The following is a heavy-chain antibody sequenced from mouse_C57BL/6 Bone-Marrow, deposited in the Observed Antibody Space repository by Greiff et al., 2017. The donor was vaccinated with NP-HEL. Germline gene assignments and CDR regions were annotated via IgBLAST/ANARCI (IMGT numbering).Heavy chain of an antibody. V-gene: IGHV1-52*01. J-gene: IGHJ2*01. D-gene: IGHD1-1*01. CDR3: ARHYGSSYVSFDY. Sequence: QVQLQQPGAELVRPGSSVKLSCKASGYTFTSYWMHWVKQRPIQGLEWIGNIDPSDSETHYNQKFKDKATLTVDKSSSTAYMQLSSLTSEDSAVYYGARHYGSSYVSFDYWGQGTTLTVSS. CDR1: GYTFTSYW. CDR2: IDPSDSET.